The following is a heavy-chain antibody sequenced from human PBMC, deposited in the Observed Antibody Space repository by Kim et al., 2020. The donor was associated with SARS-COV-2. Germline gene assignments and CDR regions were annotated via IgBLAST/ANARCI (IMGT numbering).Heavy chain of an antibody. J-gene: IGHJ4*02. CDR2: TYYRSKWYN. CDR3: ARAVDSSSWYLYYFDY. D-gene: IGHD6-13*01. Sequence: SQTLSLTCAISGDSVSSNSAAWNWIRQSPSRGLEWLGRTYYRSKWYNDYAVSVKSRITINPDTSKNQFSLQLNSVTPEDTAVYYCARAVDSSSWYLYYFDYWGQGTLVTVSS. V-gene: IGHV6-1*01. CDR1: GDSVSSNSAA.